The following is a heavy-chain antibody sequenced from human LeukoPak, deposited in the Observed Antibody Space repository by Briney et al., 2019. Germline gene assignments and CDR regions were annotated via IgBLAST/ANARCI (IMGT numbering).Heavy chain of an antibody. V-gene: IGHV4-59*12. J-gene: IGHJ6*02. D-gene: IGHD3-9*01. Sequence: SETLSLTCTVSGGSISSYYWSWVRQPPGRGLEWIGYIYYSGSTNYNPSLKSRVTISVDTSKNQFSLKLSSVTAADTAVYYCARGALLRYFDWLPIVHYGMDVWGQGTTVTVSS. CDR3: ARGALLRYFDWLPIVHYGMDV. CDR1: GGSISSYY. CDR2: IYYSGST.